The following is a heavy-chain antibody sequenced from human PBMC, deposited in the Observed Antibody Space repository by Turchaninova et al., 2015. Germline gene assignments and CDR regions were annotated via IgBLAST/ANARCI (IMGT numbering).Heavy chain of an antibody. CDR3: ARGDDYGVN. J-gene: IGHJ4*02. CDR1: GFTFTTYW. Sequence: LVESGGGLVQPGGSLRLSCAASGFTFTTYWMHWVRQAPGAGLVWVSSIKTDGSYTSYADSVEGRCTNSRDNAKNTLYLQMNSLRGEDTAVYYCARGDDYGVNWGQGTLVTVSS. V-gene: IGHV3-74*01. CDR2: IKTDGSYT. D-gene: IGHD4-17*01.